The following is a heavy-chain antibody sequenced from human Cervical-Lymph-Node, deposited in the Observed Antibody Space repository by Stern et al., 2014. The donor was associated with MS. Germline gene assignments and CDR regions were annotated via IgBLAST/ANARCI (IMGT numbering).Heavy chain of an antibody. J-gene: IGHJ4*02. CDR1: GFSLTTAGVG. D-gene: IGHD2-15*01. CDR2: LYWADDK. V-gene: IGHV2-5*02. CDR3: AHSRVKYCRGGTCYSSLFDY. Sequence: QVTLKESGPTLVKPTQTVTLTCTLSGFSLTTAGVGVGWIRQPPGKALEWLALLYWADDKLYIPSLKNRLTITKDTSKNQVVLTMTNVDPVDTATYYCAHSRVKYCRGGTCYSSLFDYWGQGTLVSVSS.